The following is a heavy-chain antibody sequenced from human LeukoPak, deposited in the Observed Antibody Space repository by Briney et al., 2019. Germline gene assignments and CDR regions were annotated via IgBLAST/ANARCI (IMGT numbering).Heavy chain of an antibody. Sequence: ETLSLTCAVSGGSISSSNWWSWVRQVPGKGLEWVSGISASGGSTSYADSVRGRFTISRDNSKNTLYVQMNSLRDEDTAVYYCAKDQRWESPHYLDSWGQGTLVTVSS. D-gene: IGHD1-26*01. CDR2: ISASGGST. J-gene: IGHJ4*02. V-gene: IGHV3-23*01. CDR1: GGSISSSN. CDR3: AKDQRWESPHYLDS.